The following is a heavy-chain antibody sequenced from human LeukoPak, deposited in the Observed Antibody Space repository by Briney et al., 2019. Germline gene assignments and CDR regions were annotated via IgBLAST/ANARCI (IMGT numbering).Heavy chain of an antibody. D-gene: IGHD3-22*01. CDR2: IYYSGNT. V-gene: IGHV4-34*11. J-gene: IGHJ4*02. CDR3: ARDGRYYDSSGYIRGFDY. Sequence: PSETLSLTCAVYGGSFSGYYWSWIRQPPGKGLEWIGYIYYSGNTYHNPSLKSRVTISLHSSKNQFSLQLSSVTAADTAVYYCARDGRYYDSSGYIRGFDYWGQGTLVTVSS. CDR1: GGSFSGYY.